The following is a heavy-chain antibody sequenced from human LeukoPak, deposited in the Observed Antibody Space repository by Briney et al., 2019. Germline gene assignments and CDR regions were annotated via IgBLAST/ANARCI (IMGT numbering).Heavy chain of an antibody. D-gene: IGHD6-6*01. Sequence: SETLSLTCSVSGGSISSYYWSWIRQPAGKGLEWIGRIYDSGSTNYNPSLKSRVTMSVDTSKNQFPLKLSSVTAADTAVYYCAREYSISSYSFSYYMDVWGKGTTVTVSS. V-gene: IGHV4-4*07. CDR3: AREYSISSYSFSYYMDV. CDR2: IYDSGST. J-gene: IGHJ6*03. CDR1: GGSISSYY.